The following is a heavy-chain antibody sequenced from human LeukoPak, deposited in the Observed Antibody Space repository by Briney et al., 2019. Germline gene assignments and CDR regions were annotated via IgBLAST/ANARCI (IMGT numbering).Heavy chain of an antibody. CDR1: GDSVSINSAA. Sequence: SPTLSLSFVISGDSVSINSAAWNWIRQSPSRGFEWLGRTYYRSKWYNDCAVSVKSRITIKPDTSKNQLLLQLNSVTPEDTAVYYCSRETSHFDYWGQGTLVTVSS. V-gene: IGHV6-1*01. CDR2: TYYRSKWYN. J-gene: IGHJ4*02. CDR3: SRETSHFDY.